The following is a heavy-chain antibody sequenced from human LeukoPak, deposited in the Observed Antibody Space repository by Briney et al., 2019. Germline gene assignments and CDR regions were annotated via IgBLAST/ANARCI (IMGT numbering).Heavy chain of an antibody. CDR1: GGSFSGYY. Sequence: SETLSLTCAAYGGSFSGYYWSWIRQPPGKGLDWIGEINHSGSTNYNPSLKSRVTISVDTSKNQFSLKLSSVTAADTAVYYCARGGGYSSSWSHFDIWGQGTMVTVSS. CDR3: ARGGGYSSSWSHFDI. J-gene: IGHJ3*02. D-gene: IGHD6-13*01. CDR2: INHSGST. V-gene: IGHV4-34*01.